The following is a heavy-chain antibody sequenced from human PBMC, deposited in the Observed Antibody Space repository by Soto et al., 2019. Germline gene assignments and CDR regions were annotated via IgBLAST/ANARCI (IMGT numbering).Heavy chain of an antibody. CDR1: GGSINNHY. J-gene: IGHJ6*03. Sequence: SETLSLTCTVSGGSINNHYGSWIRQPPGKGLEWIGYVYYTGSTSYNPSLKRRVTFSADSSRGQFSLRLNSVTAADTAVYYCARTVLGPDLLADSFVDYYYYMDVWGQGTTVTVSS. D-gene: IGHD3-9*01. CDR2: VYYTGST. V-gene: IGHV4-59*08. CDR3: ARTVLGPDLLADSFVDYYYYMDV.